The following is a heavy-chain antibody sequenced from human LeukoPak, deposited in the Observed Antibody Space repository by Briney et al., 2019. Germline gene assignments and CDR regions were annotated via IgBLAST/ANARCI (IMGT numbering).Heavy chain of an antibody. CDR2: FDPEDGET. Sequence: ASVKLSCKVSGYTLTELSMHWVRQAPGKGLEWMGGFDPEDGETIYAQKFQGRVTMTEDTSTDTAYMELSSLRSEDTAVYYCATILSDYDSSGYLGAFDIWGQGTMVTVSS. J-gene: IGHJ3*02. D-gene: IGHD3-22*01. V-gene: IGHV1-24*01. CDR1: GYTLTELS. CDR3: ATILSDYDSSGYLGAFDI.